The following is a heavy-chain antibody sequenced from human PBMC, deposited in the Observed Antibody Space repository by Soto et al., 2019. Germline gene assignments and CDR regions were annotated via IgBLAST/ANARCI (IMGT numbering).Heavy chain of an antibody. CDR2: TNPNGGS. CDR1: GYTFTTYY. J-gene: IGHJ4*02. V-gene: IGHV1-2*02. D-gene: IGHD7-27*01. Sequence: QVQLVQSGAEVKKPGASVKVSCKASGYTFTTYYMHWVRQAPGQGLEWMGWTNPNGGSNYAQKFQGRVTMTRDTSITTAYMELSRVTSDDTAVYYCARAPSGVANWGFNYWGQGTLVTVSS. CDR3: ARAPSGVANWGFNY.